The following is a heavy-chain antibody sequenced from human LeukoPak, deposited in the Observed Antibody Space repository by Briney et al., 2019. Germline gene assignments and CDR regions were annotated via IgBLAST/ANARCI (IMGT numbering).Heavy chain of an antibody. CDR2: ISYDGSNK. CDR3: ARTYSNYDAFDI. V-gene: IGHV3-30-3*01. J-gene: IGHJ3*02. Sequence: GRSLRLSCAASGFTFSSYAMHCVRQAPGKGLEWVAVISYDGSNKYYADSVKGRFTISRDNSKNTLYLQMNSLRAEDTAVYYCARTYSNYDAFDIWGQGTMVTVSS. D-gene: IGHD4-11*01. CDR1: GFTFSSYA.